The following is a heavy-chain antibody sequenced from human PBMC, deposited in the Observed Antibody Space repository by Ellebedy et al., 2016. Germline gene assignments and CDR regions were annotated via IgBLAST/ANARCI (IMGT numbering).Heavy chain of an antibody. CDR1: GYMFTSIY. J-gene: IGHJ4*02. V-gene: IGHV1-46*03. Sequence: ASVKVSCXTSGYMFTSIYIHWVRHAPGQGLEWIGTINPGGTQTSYARMFQGRVTLTSDTSTSTVYMELTSLRSDDTAVYYCSRSEGDFWGQGTLVTVSS. CDR2: INPGGTQT. CDR3: SRSEGDF.